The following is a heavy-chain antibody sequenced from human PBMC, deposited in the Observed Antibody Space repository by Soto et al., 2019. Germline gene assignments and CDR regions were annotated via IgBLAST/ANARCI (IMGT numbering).Heavy chain of an antibody. V-gene: IGHV3-15*01. CDR3: TTTRTYYYDSSDRYGMDV. J-gene: IGHJ6*02. CDR2: IKSKTDGGTT. CDR1: GFTFSNAW. Sequence: GGSLRLSCAASGFTFSNAWMSWVRQAPGKGLEWVGRIKSKTDGGTTDYAAPVKGRFTISRDDSKNTLYLQMNSLKTEDTAVYYCTTTRTYYYDSSDRYGMDVWGQGTTVTVSS. D-gene: IGHD3-22*01.